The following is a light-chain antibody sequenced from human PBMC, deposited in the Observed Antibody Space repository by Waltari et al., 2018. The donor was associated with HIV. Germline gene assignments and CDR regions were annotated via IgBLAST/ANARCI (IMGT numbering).Light chain of an antibody. CDR2: WAS. V-gene: IGKV4-1*01. Sequence: DIVMSQSPDSLAVSLGERATINCKSSQSVLYSSNNKNYLAWYQQKPGQPPKLLIYWASTRESGVPDRFSGSGSGTDFTLTISSLQAEDVAVYYCQQYYSTPLTFGGGTEVQIK. CDR1: QSVLYSSNNKNY. CDR3: QQYYSTPLT. J-gene: IGKJ4*01.